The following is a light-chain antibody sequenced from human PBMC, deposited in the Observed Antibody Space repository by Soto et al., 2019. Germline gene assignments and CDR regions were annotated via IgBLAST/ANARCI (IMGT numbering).Light chain of an antibody. J-gene: IGKJ3*01. CDR3: QQSYTTPLFT. CDR2: ATS. Sequence: DIQMTQSPSSLSASVGDRVTITCRASQSISTYLNWYQQRPGKAPTLLIYATSSLQTGAPSRFSGSGSGTDFTLTIISLQPEDFATYFCQQSYTTPLFTFGPGTRVDIK. V-gene: IGKV1-39*01. CDR1: QSISTY.